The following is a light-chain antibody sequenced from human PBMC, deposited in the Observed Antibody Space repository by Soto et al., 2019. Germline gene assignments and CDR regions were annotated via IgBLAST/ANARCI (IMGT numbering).Light chain of an antibody. CDR2: GAS. CDR1: HDITNY. V-gene: IGKV1-33*01. CDR3: QQYDSLPT. Sequence: DIQMTQSPSSLSASVGDRVTITCQASHDITNYLNWYQQKPGTGPRLLIYGASNLETGVPSRFSGSGFGTDFSFTISSLQPEDFATYYCQQYDSLPTFGGGTKVELK. J-gene: IGKJ4*01.